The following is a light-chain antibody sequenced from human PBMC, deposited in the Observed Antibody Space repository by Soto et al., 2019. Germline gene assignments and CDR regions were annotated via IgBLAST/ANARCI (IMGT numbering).Light chain of an antibody. Sequence: QTVLTQPASVSWYPGQSITISCPVTSSEIGGFNYVSWYQQHPGKAPKLMIYDVTNRPSGVSYRFSDSKSGNTASLTISGLQAEDEADYYCNSYTSSSTYVFGTGTKVTVL. CDR2: DVT. CDR3: NSYTSSSTYV. V-gene: IGLV2-14*03. CDR1: SSEIGGFNY. J-gene: IGLJ1*01.